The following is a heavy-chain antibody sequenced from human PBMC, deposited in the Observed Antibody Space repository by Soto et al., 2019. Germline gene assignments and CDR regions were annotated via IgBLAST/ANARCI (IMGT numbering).Heavy chain of an antibody. CDR1: GFTFSSYG. Sequence: QVQLVESGGGVVQPGRSLRLSCAASGFTFSSYGRHCVRQAPGKGQDWVAVIWYDGSNKYYADSVKGRFTISRDNSKNTLYLQMNSLRAEDTAVYYCARDGRARLVPFDYWGQGTLVTVSS. J-gene: IGHJ4*02. CDR3: ARDGRARLVPFDY. CDR2: IWYDGSNK. V-gene: IGHV3-33*01. D-gene: IGHD6-19*01.